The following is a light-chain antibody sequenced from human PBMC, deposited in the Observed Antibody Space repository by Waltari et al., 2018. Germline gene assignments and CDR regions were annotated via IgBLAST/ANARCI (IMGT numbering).Light chain of an antibody. CDR3: SSYTTSGTFGVV. CDR1: SSDIGAYNY. CDR2: DVS. Sequence: QSALPQPASVSGSPGQSITISCAGGSSDIGAYNYVSWYQHHPGKAPKVLIYDVSNRPSGVSNRFSGSKSANTASLTISGLQADDEALYYCSSYTTSGTFGVVFGGGTKLTVL. J-gene: IGLJ3*02. V-gene: IGLV2-14*03.